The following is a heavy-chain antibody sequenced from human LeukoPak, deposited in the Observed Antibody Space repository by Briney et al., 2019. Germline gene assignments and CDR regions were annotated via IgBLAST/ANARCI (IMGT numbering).Heavy chain of an antibody. J-gene: IGHJ4*02. CDR2: IWHDWSKQ. D-gene: IGHD5-12*01. V-gene: IGHV3-33*01. Sequence: GGSLRLSCAASGFTFRSYGMHWVRQAPGRGLEWVAVIWHDWSKQQYGDSVKGRFTISREDSKNTLYLQMNSLRIEDTAVYYCAREASGYYRDFWGQGTLVTVSS. CDR3: AREASGYYRDF. CDR1: GFTFRSYG.